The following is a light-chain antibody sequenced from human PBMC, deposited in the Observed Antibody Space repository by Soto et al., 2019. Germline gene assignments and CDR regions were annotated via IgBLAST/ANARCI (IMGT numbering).Light chain of an antibody. V-gene: IGKV3-15*01. Sequence: EIVMTQSPATLSVSPGQRATLSCRASQNANYYLAGYQQKPGQAPRPLIYGASTRATGIPARFSGIGSETEVTLSISNLQSEGFAVYYCQQDKTWYTFGQGTKLEI. CDR2: GAS. CDR1: QNANYY. CDR3: QQDKTWYT. J-gene: IGKJ2*01.